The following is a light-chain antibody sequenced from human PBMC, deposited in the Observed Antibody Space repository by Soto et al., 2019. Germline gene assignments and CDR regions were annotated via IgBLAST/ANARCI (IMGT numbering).Light chain of an antibody. Sequence: QSALTQPASVSGSPGQSITISCTGTSSDVGSYNLVSWYQQEPGKAPKLMIYEVNKRPSGISNRFSGSKSGNTASLTISGLQAEDEADYYCCSYAGSGTLLFGGGTKLTV. V-gene: IGLV2-23*02. J-gene: IGLJ2*01. CDR3: CSYAGSGTLL. CDR1: SSDVGSYNL. CDR2: EVN.